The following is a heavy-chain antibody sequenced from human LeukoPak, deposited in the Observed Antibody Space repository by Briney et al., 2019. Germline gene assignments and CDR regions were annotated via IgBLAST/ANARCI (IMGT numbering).Heavy chain of an antibody. D-gene: IGHD3-3*01. CDR2: INHSGST. J-gene: IGHJ6*02. V-gene: IGHV4-34*01. CDR1: GGSFSGYY. Sequence: PSETLSLTCAVYGGSFSGYYWSWNRQPPGKGLEWIGEINHSGSTNYNPSLKSRVTISVDTSKNQFSLKLCSVTAADTAVYYCARGDYDFWSGSPYGMDVWGQGTTVTVSS. CDR3: ARGDYDFWSGSPYGMDV.